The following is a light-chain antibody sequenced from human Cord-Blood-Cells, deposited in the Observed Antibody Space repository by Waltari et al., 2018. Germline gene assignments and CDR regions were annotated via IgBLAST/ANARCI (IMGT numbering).Light chain of an antibody. Sequence: QSVLTQPPSVSGAPGQRVTIPCTGRSSNNGAGSDVHWYQQLPGTAPKLLIHGNRNRPSGVPDRFSGSKSGTSASLAITGLQAEDEADYYCQSYDSSLRVFGGGTKLTVL. V-gene: IGLV1-40*01. CDR2: GNR. CDR1: SSNNGAGSD. CDR3: QSYDSSLRV. J-gene: IGLJ3*02.